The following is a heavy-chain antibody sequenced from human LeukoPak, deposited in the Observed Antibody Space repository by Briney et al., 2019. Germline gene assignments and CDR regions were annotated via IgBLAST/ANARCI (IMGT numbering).Heavy chain of an antibody. CDR2: ISAYNGNT. CDR3: AREVKYYYDSSGPNDY. J-gene: IGHJ4*02. Sequence: ASVKVSCKASGYTFTSYGISWVRQAPGQGLEWMGWISAYNGNTNYAQKLQGRVTMTTDASTSTAYMELRSLRSDDTAVYYCAREVKYYYDSSGPNDYWGQGTLVAVSS. D-gene: IGHD3-22*01. CDR1: GYTFTSYG. V-gene: IGHV1-18*01.